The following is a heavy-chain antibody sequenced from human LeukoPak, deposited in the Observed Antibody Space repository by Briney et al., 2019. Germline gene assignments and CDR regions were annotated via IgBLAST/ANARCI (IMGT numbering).Heavy chain of an antibody. CDR1: GFTFSSYA. Sequence: GGSLRLSCAASGFTFSSYAMHWVRQAPGKGLEWVAVISYDGSNKYYADSVKGRFTISRDNSKNTLYLQMNSLRAEDTAVYYCARDPSIHHWYFDLWGRGTLVTVS. J-gene: IGHJ2*01. V-gene: IGHV3-30*04. CDR3: ARDPSIHHWYFDL. D-gene: IGHD2/OR15-2a*01. CDR2: ISYDGSNK.